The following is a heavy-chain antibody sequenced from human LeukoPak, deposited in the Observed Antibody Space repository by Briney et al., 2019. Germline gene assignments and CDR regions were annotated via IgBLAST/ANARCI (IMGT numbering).Heavy chain of an antibody. Sequence: GASVKVSCKASGYTFTSYAMNWVRQAPGQGLEWMGWINTNTGNPTYAQGFTGRFVSSLDTSVSTAYLQISSLKAEDTAVYYCAREGTMVRGVPSDYWGQGTLVTVSS. CDR1: GYTFTSYA. CDR2: INTNTGNP. CDR3: AREGTMVRGVPSDY. J-gene: IGHJ4*02. D-gene: IGHD3-10*01. V-gene: IGHV7-4-1*02.